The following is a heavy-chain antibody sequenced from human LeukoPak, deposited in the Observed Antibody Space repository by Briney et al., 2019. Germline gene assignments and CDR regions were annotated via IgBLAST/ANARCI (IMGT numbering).Heavy chain of an antibody. CDR3: ARDLVTVTKGFDI. V-gene: IGHV4-59*11. CDR2: ISHIGRT. J-gene: IGHJ3*02. D-gene: IGHD4-17*01. Sequence: SETLSLTCAVSGDSFSSHYWTWIRQSPGTGLEWIGYISHIGRTNYNPSLKSRVTMSIDTSKNQFSLKLRSVTAADTAVYYCARDLVTVTKGFDIWGQGTMVSVSS. CDR1: GDSFSSHY.